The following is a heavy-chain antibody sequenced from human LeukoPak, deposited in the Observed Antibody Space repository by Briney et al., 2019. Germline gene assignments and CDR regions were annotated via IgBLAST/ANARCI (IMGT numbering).Heavy chain of an antibody. CDR3: ARIPTYGDYYKPFDY. CDR1: GFTFDDYA. Sequence: PGGSLRLSCAASGFTFDDYAMHWVRQAPGKGLEWVSGISWNSGSIGYADSVKGRFTISRDNAKNSLYLQMNSLRAEDTALYYCARIPTYGDYYKPFDYWGQGTLVTVSS. J-gene: IGHJ4*02. CDR2: ISWNSGSI. D-gene: IGHD4-17*01. V-gene: IGHV3-9*01.